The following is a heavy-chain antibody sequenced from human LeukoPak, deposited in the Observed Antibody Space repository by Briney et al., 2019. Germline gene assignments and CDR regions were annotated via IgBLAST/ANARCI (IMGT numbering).Heavy chain of an antibody. CDR1: GYSFTSYW. Sequence: GESLKISCKGSGYSFTSYWIGWVRQMPGKGLEWMGIIYPGDSDTRYSTSFQGQVTISADKSISTAYLQWSSLKASDTAMYYCARQAYYYDSSGRNWFDPWGQGTLVTVSS. D-gene: IGHD3-22*01. V-gene: IGHV5-51*01. CDR3: ARQAYYYDSSGRNWFDP. J-gene: IGHJ5*02. CDR2: IYPGDSDT.